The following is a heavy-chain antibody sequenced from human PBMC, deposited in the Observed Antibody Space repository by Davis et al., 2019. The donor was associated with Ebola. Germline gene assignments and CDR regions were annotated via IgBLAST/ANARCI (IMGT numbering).Heavy chain of an antibody. J-gene: IGHJ4*02. CDR2: IYYSGIT. CDR3: ARVGAAAGTTLDY. D-gene: IGHD6-13*01. CDR1: GGSIISGSSY. V-gene: IGHV4-39*07. Sequence: SETLSLTCTVSGGSIISGSSYWGWIRQPPRKGLEWIGSIYYSGITYYNPSLKSRVTISVDTSKNQFSLKLSSVTAADTAVYYCARVGAAAGTTLDYWGQGTLVTVSS.